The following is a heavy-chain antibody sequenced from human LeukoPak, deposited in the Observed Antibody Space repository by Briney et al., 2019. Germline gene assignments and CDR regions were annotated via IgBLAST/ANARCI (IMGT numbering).Heavy chain of an antibody. V-gene: IGHV3-30-3*01. CDR3: ARSITMIVVVIQAPLDY. D-gene: IGHD3-22*01. J-gene: IGHJ4*02. CDR1: GFTFSNYA. Sequence: GGSLRLSCAASGFTFSNYAMHWVRQAPGKGLEWVAVISYDGSNKYYADSVKGRFTISRDNSKNTLYLQMNSLRAGDTAVYYCARSITMIVVVIQAPLDYWGQGTLVTVSS. CDR2: ISYDGSNK.